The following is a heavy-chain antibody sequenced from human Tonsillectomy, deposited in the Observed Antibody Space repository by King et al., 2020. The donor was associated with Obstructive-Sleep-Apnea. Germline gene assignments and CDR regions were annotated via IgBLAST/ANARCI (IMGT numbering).Heavy chain of an antibody. CDR1: GFTFRGYA. Sequence: VQLVESGGGVVQSGRSLRLSCAASGFTFRGYAMHRVRQALGKGQERVAVKSYEGSNKYDADSVKGRITISRDNSKNTLYLQMNSLRAEDTAVYYCARDRRPYGMDVWGQGTTVTVSS. V-gene: IGHV3-30*04. CDR2: KSYEGSNK. CDR3: ARDRRPYGMDV. J-gene: IGHJ6*02.